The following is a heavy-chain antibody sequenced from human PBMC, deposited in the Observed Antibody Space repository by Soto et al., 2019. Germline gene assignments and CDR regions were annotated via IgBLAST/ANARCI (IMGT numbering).Heavy chain of an antibody. CDR2: ISWNSGSI. J-gene: IGHJ4*02. D-gene: IGHD2-2*01. V-gene: IGHV3-9*01. CDR1: GFTFDDYA. Sequence: EVQLVESGGGLVQPGRSLRLSCAASGFTFDDYAMHWVRQAPGKGLEWVSGISWNSGSIGYADSVKGRLTNSRDNAKNSLYRQMNRRRAEDTALYYCPKGGQLLTEGGGYWGQGTLVTVSS. CDR3: PKGGQLLTEGGGY.